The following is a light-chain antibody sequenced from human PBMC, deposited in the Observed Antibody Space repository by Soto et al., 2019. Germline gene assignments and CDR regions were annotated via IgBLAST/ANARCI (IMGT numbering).Light chain of an antibody. J-gene: IGLJ2*01. V-gene: IGLV2-14*01. CDR1: SSDVGGYNF. CDR2: DVT. CDR3: SSYTSSSTLV. Sequence: QSALTQPASVSGSPGQSITISCTGTSSDVGGYNFVSWYQQHPGKGPKLMIYDVTNRPSGVSNRFFGSKSGNTASLTISGLQAVDEADYYCSSYTSSSTLVFGGGTKVTVL.